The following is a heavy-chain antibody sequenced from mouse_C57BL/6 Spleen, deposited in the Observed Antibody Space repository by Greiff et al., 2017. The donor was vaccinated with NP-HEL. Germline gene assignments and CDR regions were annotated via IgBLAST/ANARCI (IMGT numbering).Heavy chain of an antibody. J-gene: IGHJ3*01. CDR2: IYPRSGNT. Sequence: VQLQQSGAELARPGASVKLSCKASGYTFTSYGISWVKQRTGQGLEWIGEIYPRSGNTYYNEKFKGKATLTADKSSSTAYMELRSLTSENSAVYFCANYDGYPFAYWGQGTLVTVSA. CDR1: GYTFTSYG. V-gene: IGHV1-81*01. CDR3: ANYDGYPFAY. D-gene: IGHD2-3*01.